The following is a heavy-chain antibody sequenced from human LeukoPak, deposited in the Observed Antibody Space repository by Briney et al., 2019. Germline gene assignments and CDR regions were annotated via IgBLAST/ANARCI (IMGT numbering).Heavy chain of an antibody. J-gene: IGHJ5*02. Sequence: GGSLRLSCAASGFTFSNYAMSWVRQAPGKGLEWVSAITGSGGNTYYADSVKGRFTISRDNSKNTLYLKMNSLRAEDTAVYYCAKWGDYDVLTGYYVSDPWGQGTLVTVSS. CDR1: GFTFSNYA. D-gene: IGHD3-9*01. CDR3: AKWGDYDVLTGYYVSDP. CDR2: ITGSGGNT. V-gene: IGHV3-23*01.